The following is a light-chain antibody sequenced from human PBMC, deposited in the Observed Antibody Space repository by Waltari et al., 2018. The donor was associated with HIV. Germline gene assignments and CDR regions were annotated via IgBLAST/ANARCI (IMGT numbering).Light chain of an antibody. V-gene: IGKV3-11*01. J-gene: IGKJ5*01. CDR1: QSISSF. CDR3: QQRIRWPVT. CDR2: DVS. Sequence: IVLTQSLATLSLSPGERATLSCRASQSISSFLAWYRQTPGQAPRLLIYDVSNRATGISDRFSGSGFGTDFTLNSNYLEPGGSGIYYCQQRIRWPVTFGEGTRLEIK.